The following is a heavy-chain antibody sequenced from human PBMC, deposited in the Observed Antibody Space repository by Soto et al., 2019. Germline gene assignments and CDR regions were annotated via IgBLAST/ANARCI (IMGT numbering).Heavy chain of an antibody. Sequence: QVQLVESGGGVVQPGRSLRLSCAASGFTFSSYAMHWVRQAPGKGLEWVAVISYDGSNKYYADSVKGRFTISRDNSKNTLYLEMNSLRAEDKAVYYCARDPRNWNDGGLGYYYGMDVWGQGTTVTVSS. CDR1: GFTFSSYA. CDR3: ARDPRNWNDGGLGYYYGMDV. J-gene: IGHJ6*02. D-gene: IGHD1-1*01. CDR2: ISYDGSNK. V-gene: IGHV3-30-3*01.